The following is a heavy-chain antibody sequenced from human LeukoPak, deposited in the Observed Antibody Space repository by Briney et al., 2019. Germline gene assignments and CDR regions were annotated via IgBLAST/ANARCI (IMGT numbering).Heavy chain of an antibody. CDR3: ASLGYCSGGSCYTRRDY. CDR1: GFTFDDYG. CDR2: INWNGGSP. J-gene: IGHJ4*02. Sequence: GGSLRLSCAASGFTFDDYGMSWVGQAPGKGLEWVSGINWNGGSPGYADSVKGRFTISRDNAKNSLYLQMNSLRAEDTALYYCASLGYCSGGSCYTRRDYWGQGTLVTVSS. V-gene: IGHV3-20*04. D-gene: IGHD2-15*01.